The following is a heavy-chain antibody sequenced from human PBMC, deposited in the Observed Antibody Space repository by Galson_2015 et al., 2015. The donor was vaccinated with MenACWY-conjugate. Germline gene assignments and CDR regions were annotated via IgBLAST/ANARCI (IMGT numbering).Heavy chain of an antibody. CDR1: GGSISNYY. J-gene: IGHJ4*02. V-gene: IGHV4-59*12. CDR2: FDNSGIS. CDR3: ARGEGV. Sequence: ETLSLTCTVSGGSISNYYWSWIRQPPGKGLEWIGYFDNSGISDYNPSLKSRITISGDTSKNQLPLKLSSVTAADTAVYYCARGEGVWGQGTLVTVSS. D-gene: IGHD3-16*01.